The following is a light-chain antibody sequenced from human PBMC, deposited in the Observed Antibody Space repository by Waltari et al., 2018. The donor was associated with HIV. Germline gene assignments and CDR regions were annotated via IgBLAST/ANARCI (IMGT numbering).Light chain of an antibody. CDR3: QQYYITPWT. CDR1: QGISNS. V-gene: IGKV1-NL1*01. CDR2: AAS. J-gene: IGKJ1*01. Sequence: DIQMTQSPSSLSASIGDRVTITCRASQGISNSLAWYQQKPGKAPKLLLFAASTLHSGVPSRFTGSGSGTDYTLTISSLQPEDFATYYCQQYYITPWTFGQGTKMEIK.